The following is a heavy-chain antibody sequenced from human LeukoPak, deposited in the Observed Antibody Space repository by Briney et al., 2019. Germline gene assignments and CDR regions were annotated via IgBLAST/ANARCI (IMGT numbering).Heavy chain of an antibody. CDR1: GFTSSLYA. D-gene: IGHD2-2*01. CDR2: INDDSSDI. CDR3: ARDTFQPGLIDS. Sequence: GGSLRLSCAASGFTSSLYAMNWVRQAPGKGLEWISYINDDSSDIHYAGSVRGRFTISRDDARKTLYLLLSSLRVEDTAVYYCARDTFQPGLIDSWGQGTLVTVSS. V-gene: IGHV3-21*05. J-gene: IGHJ4*02.